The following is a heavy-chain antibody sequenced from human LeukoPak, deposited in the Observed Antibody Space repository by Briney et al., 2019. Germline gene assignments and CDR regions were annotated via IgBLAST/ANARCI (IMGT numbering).Heavy chain of an antibody. V-gene: IGHV3-7*03. D-gene: IGHD5-24*01. CDR3: ARETPRRGETRDGYR. Sequence: GGSLRLSCAASGFTFSSHNMNWVRQAPGKGLECLANIKQDGSETYYADSVKGRFTISRDNAKNSLYLQMNSLRAEDTAVYYCARETPRRGETRDGYRWGQGTLVTVSS. CDR2: IKQDGSET. CDR1: GFTFSSHN. J-gene: IGHJ4*02.